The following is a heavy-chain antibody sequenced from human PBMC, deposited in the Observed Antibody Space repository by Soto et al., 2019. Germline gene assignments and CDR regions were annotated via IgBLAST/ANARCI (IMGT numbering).Heavy chain of an antibody. Sequence: GPVKVSFKASGYTFSRYGISWVRPAPGQGVEWMGWISAYNGNTNYAQKLQGRVTMTTDTSTSTAYMELRSLRSDDTAVYYCAREGDTAMKNRDYWGQGTLVTVYS. CDR1: GYTFSRYG. V-gene: IGHV1-18*04. D-gene: IGHD5-18*01. CDR3: AREGDTAMKNRDY. CDR2: ISAYNGNT. J-gene: IGHJ4*02.